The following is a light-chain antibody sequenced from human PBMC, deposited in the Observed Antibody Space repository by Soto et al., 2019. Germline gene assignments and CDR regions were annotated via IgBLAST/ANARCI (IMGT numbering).Light chain of an antibody. CDR2: STS. Sequence: ETVMTQSPGTLSVSLGERATLSCRASQSVSIHLAWYQQKPGQAPRLLIYSTSTRATGIPARFSGSGSGTEFTLTISSLQSEDFAIYYCQQYHYWPYTFGQGT. J-gene: IGKJ2*01. CDR1: QSVSIH. V-gene: IGKV3-15*01. CDR3: QQYHYWPYT.